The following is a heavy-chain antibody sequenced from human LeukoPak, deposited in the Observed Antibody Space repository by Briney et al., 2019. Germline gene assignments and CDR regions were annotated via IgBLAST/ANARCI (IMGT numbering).Heavy chain of an antibody. D-gene: IGHD4-17*01. Sequence: ASVKVSCKASGYTFTGYYMHWVRQAPGQGPEWMGWINPNSGGTNYAQKFQGRVTMTRDTSISTAYMELSRLRSDDTAVYYCARERRIYGDYGTYYYGMDVWGQGTTVTVSS. V-gene: IGHV1-2*02. CDR3: ARERRIYGDYGTYYYGMDV. CDR2: INPNSGGT. CDR1: GYTFTGYY. J-gene: IGHJ6*02.